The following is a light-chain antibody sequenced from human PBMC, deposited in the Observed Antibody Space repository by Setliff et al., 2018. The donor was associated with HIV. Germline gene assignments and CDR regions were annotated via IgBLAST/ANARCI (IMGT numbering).Light chain of an antibody. CDR2: DVS. V-gene: IGLV2-14*03. CDR1: SSDVGGYNY. J-gene: IGLJ3*02. CDR3: SSYTASSTLV. Sequence: ALTQPASVSGSPGQSITISCTGSSSDVGGYNYVSWYQQHPGKAPKPMIYDVSQRPSGVSDRFSGSKSGITASLTISGLQPEDESDYYCSSYTASSTLVFGGGTKGTVL.